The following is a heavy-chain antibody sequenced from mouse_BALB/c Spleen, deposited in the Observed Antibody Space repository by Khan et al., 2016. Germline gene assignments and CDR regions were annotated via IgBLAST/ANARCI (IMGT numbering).Heavy chain of an antibody. J-gene: IGHJ3*01. V-gene: IGHV3-2*02. Sequence: EVQLQESGPGLVKPSQSLSLTCTVTGYSITSDYAWNWIRQFPGNKLEWMGYISYSGSTSYNPSLKSRISITRDTSKNQFFLQLNSVTTEDTATYYCARGDGYYVWFAYWGQGTLVTVSA. CDR1: GYSITSDYA. CDR3: ARGDGYYVWFAY. CDR2: ISYSGST. D-gene: IGHD2-3*01.